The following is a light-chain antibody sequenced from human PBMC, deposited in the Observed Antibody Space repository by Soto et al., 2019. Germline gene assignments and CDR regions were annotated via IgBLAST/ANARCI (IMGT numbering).Light chain of an antibody. J-gene: IGLJ1*01. CDR3: SSHAGNNNYV. V-gene: IGLV2-8*01. CDR2: EVS. Sequence: QSALTQPPSASGSVGQSVTISCTGTSSDVGAYNYVSWYQQHPGKAPKLMIYEVSKRPSGVPDRFSGSKSGYTASLTVSGLQAEDEAHYYCSSHAGNNNYVFGTGTKVTVL. CDR1: SSDVGAYNY.